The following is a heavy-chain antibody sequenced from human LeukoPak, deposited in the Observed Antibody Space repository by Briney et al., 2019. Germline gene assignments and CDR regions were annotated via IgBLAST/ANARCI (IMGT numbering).Heavy chain of an antibody. V-gene: IGHV4-30-2*01. CDR2: INHSGST. D-gene: IGHD5-12*01. J-gene: IGHJ3*02. Sequence: SQTLSLTCTVSGGSISSGGYYWSWIRQPPGKGLEWIGEINHSGSTNYNPSLKSRVTISVDTSKNQFSLKLSSVTAADTAVYYCARGQGVVATNAFDIWGQGTMVTVSS. CDR3: ARGQGVVATNAFDI. CDR1: GGSISSGGYY.